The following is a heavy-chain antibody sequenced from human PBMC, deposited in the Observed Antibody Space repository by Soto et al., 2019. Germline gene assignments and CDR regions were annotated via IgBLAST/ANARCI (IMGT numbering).Heavy chain of an antibody. CDR2: ISGSGGST. V-gene: IGHV3-23*01. J-gene: IGHJ4*02. Sequence: GGSLRLSCAASGFTFSIHAMNWVRQAPGRGLEWVSAISGSGGSTHYANSVKGRLTISRDNSKNTLYLQMNSLRAEDTAVYYCAKGVRVGYSSGWYDNFDYWGQGTLVTVSS. CDR1: GFTFSIHA. CDR3: AKGVRVGYSSGWYDNFDY. D-gene: IGHD6-13*01.